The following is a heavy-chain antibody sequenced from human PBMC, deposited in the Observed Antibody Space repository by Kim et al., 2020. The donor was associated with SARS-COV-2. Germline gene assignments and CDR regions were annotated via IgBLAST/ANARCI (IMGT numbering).Heavy chain of an antibody. D-gene: IGHD1-26*01. Sequence: GGSLRLSCAASGFTFSSYSMNWVRQAPGKGLEWVSSISSSSSYIYYADSVKGRFTISRDNAKNSLYLQMNSLRAEDTAVYYCARGGTSGSYPSPFDYWGQGTLVTVSS. CDR2: ISSSSSYI. CDR3: ARGGTSGSYPSPFDY. CDR1: GFTFSSYS. J-gene: IGHJ4*02. V-gene: IGHV3-21*01.